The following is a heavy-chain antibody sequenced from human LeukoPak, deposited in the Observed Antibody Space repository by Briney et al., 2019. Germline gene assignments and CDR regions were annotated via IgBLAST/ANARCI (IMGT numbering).Heavy chain of an antibody. D-gene: IGHD3-16*02. CDR3: AKDLGGVIVNYYYGMDV. J-gene: IGHJ6*02. Sequence: GGSLRLSCAASAFTFSSYWMTWVRQAPGKGLEWVAVISYDGSNKYYADSVKGRFTISRDNSKNTLYLQMNSLRAEDTAVYHCAKDLGGVIVNYYYGMDVWGQGTTVTVSS. CDR2: ISYDGSNK. V-gene: IGHV3-30*18. CDR1: AFTFSSYW.